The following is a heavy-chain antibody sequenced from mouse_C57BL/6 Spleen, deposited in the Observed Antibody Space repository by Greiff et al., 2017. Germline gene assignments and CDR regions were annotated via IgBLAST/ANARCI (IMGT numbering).Heavy chain of an antibody. CDR1: GFTFSDYG. CDR2: ISSGSSTI. Sequence: EVKLVASGGGLVKPGGSLKLSCAASGFTFSDYGMHWVRQAPEKGLEWVAYISSGSSTIYYADTVKGRFTISRDNAKNTLFLQMTSLRSEDTAMYYCARVGPYYCDYWGQGTTLTVSS. J-gene: IGHJ2*01. CDR3: ARVGPYYCDY. V-gene: IGHV5-17*01.